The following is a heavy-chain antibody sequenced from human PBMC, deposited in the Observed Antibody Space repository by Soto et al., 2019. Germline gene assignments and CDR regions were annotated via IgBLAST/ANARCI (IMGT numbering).Heavy chain of an antibody. J-gene: IGHJ2*01. CDR3: ARDYLDIVVVVAADGNWYFDL. CDR2: IKQDGSEK. D-gene: IGHD2-15*01. Sequence: EVQLVESGGGLVQPGGSLRLSCAASGFTFSSYWMSWVRQAPGKGLEWVSNIKQDGSEKYYVDSVKGRFTISRDNAKNSLYLQMNSLRAEDTAVYYCARDYLDIVVVVAADGNWYFDLWGRGTLVTVS. V-gene: IGHV3-7*01. CDR1: GFTFSSYW.